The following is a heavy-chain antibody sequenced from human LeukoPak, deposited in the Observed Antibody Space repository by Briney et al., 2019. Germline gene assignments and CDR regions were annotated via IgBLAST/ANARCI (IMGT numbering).Heavy chain of an antibody. V-gene: IGHV3-7*01. CDR3: AREVIGYYYYMDV. Sequence: GGSLRLSCAASGFTFSSYWMSWVRQAPGKGLEWVANIKQDGSEEYYVDSVKGRFTISRDNAKNSLYLQMNSLRAEDTAVYYCAREVIGYYYYMDVWGKGTTVTVSS. J-gene: IGHJ6*03. CDR1: GFTFSSYW. CDR2: IKQDGSEE. D-gene: IGHD2/OR15-2a*01.